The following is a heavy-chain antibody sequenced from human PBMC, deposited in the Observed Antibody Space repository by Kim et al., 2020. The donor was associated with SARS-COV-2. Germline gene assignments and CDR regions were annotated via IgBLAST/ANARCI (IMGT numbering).Heavy chain of an antibody. CDR1: GASISSGSYS. J-gene: IGHJ4*02. CDR2: IYQSGGT. V-gene: IGHV4-30-2*06. D-gene: IGHD4-4*01. CDR3: ARGPYSDYFAY. Sequence: SETLSLTCDVSGASISSGSYSWSWIRQSPGQGLEWIASIYQSGGTYYTPSLRSRLSISMDRSGNRFSLTLTSVTAADTAVYYCARGPYSDYFAYWGRGTL.